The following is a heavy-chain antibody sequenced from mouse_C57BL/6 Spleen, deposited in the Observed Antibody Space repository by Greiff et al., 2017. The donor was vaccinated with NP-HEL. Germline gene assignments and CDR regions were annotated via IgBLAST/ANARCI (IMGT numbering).Heavy chain of an antibody. CDR1: GYSITSGYY. Sequence: EVKLQESGPGLVKPSQSLSLTCSVTGYSITSGYYWNWIRQFPGNTLEWMGYISYDGSNNYNPSLKNRISITRDTSKNQFFLKLNSVTTEDTATYYCARGLLREAMDYWGQGTSVTVSS. CDR3: ARGLLREAMDY. CDR2: ISYDGSN. D-gene: IGHD1-1*01. J-gene: IGHJ4*01. V-gene: IGHV3-6*01.